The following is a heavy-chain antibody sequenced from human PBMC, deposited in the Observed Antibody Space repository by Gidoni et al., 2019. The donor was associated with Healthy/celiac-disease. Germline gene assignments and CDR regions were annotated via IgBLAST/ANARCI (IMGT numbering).Heavy chain of an antibody. V-gene: IGHV3-49*03. J-gene: IGHJ5*02. D-gene: IGHD2-15*01. CDR3: TRESCSGGSCYPGFDNWFDP. CDR2: IRSKAYGGTT. CDR1: GFTFGDDA. Sequence: EVQLVASGGGLVQPGRSLRLSCTASGFTFGDDAMSWFRPAPGKGLEWVGFIRSKAYGGTTEYAASVKGRFTISRDDSKSIAYLQMNSLKTEDTAVYYCTRESCSGGSCYPGFDNWFDPWGQGTLVTVSS.